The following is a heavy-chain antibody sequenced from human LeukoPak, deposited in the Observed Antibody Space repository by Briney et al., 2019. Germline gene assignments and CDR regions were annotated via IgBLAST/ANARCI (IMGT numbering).Heavy chain of an antibody. J-gene: IGHJ4*02. CDR1: GFTFSDYY. V-gene: IGHV3-11*01. D-gene: IGHD4/OR15-4a*01. Sequence: GGSLRLSCAASGFTFSDYYMSWIRQAPGKGLEWVSCISSSGRTIYYADSVKGRFTISRDNAKNSLYLQMNSLRAEDTAVYYCARRAGAYSHPYDYWGQGTLVTVSS. CDR2: ISSSGRTI. CDR3: ARRAGAYSHPYDY.